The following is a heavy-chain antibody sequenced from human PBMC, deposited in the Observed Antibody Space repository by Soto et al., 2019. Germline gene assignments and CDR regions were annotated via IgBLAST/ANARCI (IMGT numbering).Heavy chain of an antibody. CDR3: TKPRSSLQWPPFDP. J-gene: IGHJ5*02. CDR2: IKSKTDGGTT. Sequence: PGGSLRLSCAASGFTFSNAWMSWVRQAPGKGLEWVGRIKSKTDGGTTDYAAPVKGRFTVSRDNPKNTLFLQMNSLRGEDTAVYYCTKPRSSLQWPPFDPWGHGTLVTVSS. V-gene: IGHV3-15*01. D-gene: IGHD6-19*01. CDR1: GFTFSNAW.